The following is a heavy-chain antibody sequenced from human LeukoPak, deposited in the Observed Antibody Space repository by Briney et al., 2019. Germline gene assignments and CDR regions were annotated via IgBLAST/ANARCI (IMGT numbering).Heavy chain of an antibody. CDR3: TRDGSRY. CDR1: GFAFGDYA. V-gene: IGHV3-49*04. J-gene: IGHJ4*02. Sequence: PGRSLRLSCTASGFAFGDYAMSWVRQAPGKGLEWVGFIRSKAFGGTTEYAASVKGRFTISRDDSKSIAYLQMNSLKIEDTAVYYCTRDGSRYWGQGTLVTVS. CDR2: IRSKAFGGTT. D-gene: IGHD6-25*01.